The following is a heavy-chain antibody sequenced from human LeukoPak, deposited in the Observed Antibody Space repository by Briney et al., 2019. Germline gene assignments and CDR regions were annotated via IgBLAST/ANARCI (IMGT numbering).Heavy chain of an antibody. CDR2: ISAHNGNT. V-gene: IGHV1-18*01. CDR3: ARKSYVWGSYRPDDALDI. CDR1: GYTFIRYG. Sequence: ASVKVSCKASGYTFIRYGISWVRQAPGQGLEWMGRISAHNGNTNYAQKLQGRVTMTTDTSTSTAYMELRSLRSDDTAIYYCARKSYVWGSYRPDDALDIWGQGTMVTVSS. J-gene: IGHJ3*02. D-gene: IGHD3-16*02.